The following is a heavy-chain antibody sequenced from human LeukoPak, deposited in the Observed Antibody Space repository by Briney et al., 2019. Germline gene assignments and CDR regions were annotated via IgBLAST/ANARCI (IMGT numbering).Heavy chain of an antibody. CDR1: GGTFSSYA. Sequence: ASVKVSCKASGGTFSSYASSWVRQAPGQGLEWMGWINPNSGGTNYAQKFQGRVTMTRDTSISTAYMELSRLRSDDTAVFYCAREEVIAAAGPTLDYWGQGALVTVSS. CDR3: AREEVIAAAGPTLDY. D-gene: IGHD6-13*01. V-gene: IGHV1-2*02. J-gene: IGHJ4*02. CDR2: INPNSGGT.